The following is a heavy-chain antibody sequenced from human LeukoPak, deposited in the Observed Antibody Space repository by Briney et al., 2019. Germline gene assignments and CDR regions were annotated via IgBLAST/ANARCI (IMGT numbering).Heavy chain of an antibody. Sequence: SETLSLTCTVSGGSVSSGSYYWSWIRQPPGKGLEWIGYIYYSGSTNYNPSLKSRVTISVDTSKNQFSLKLSSVTAADTAVYYCARANMARGVPRFDPWGQGTLVTVSS. CDR1: GGSVSSGSYY. CDR2: IYYSGST. V-gene: IGHV4-61*01. J-gene: IGHJ5*02. D-gene: IGHD3-10*01. CDR3: ARANMARGVPRFDP.